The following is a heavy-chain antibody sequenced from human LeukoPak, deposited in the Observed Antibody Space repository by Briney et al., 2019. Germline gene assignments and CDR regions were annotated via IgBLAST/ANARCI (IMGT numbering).Heavy chain of an antibody. Sequence: GGSLRLSCAASGVAFDSHGMHWVRQAPGEGLEWVAVIWYDGSNKDYADSVKGRFTISRDNSKNTLYLQMNSLRAEDTAVYYCARARNNYDSSGFSALDYWGQRTLVTVSS. V-gene: IGHV3-33*01. CDR1: GVAFDSHG. CDR3: ARARNNYDSSGFSALDY. J-gene: IGHJ4*02. CDR2: IWYDGSNK. D-gene: IGHD3-22*01.